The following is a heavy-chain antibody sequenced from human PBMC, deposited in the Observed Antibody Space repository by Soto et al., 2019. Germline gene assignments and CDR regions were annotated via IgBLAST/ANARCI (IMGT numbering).Heavy chain of an antibody. Sequence: ASVKVSCKARGYTFTGYYMHWLRHAPGQGLEWMGWINPNSGDTKDAQKVQGRVTITTDTSTSTVYMELSSLRSEDTAVYYCARAAYYYESSGYYPGDYWGQGTLVTVSS. CDR2: INPNSGDT. CDR3: ARAAYYYESSGYYPGDY. V-gene: IGHV1-2*02. J-gene: IGHJ4*02. CDR1: GYTFTGYY. D-gene: IGHD3-22*01.